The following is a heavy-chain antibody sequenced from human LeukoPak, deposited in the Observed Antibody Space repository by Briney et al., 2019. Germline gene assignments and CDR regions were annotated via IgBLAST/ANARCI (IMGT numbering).Heavy chain of an antibody. CDR3: AKDQLAVAGTDYHYAMDV. V-gene: IGHV3-23*01. J-gene: IGHJ6*02. CDR1: GFTFSSYA. D-gene: IGHD6-19*01. Sequence: GGSLRLSCAASGFTFSSYAMSWVRQAPGKGLEWVSAISGSGGSTYYADSVKGRFAISRDNSKNTLYLQMNSLRAEDTAVYYCAKDQLAVAGTDYHYAMDVWGQGTTVTVSS. CDR2: ISGSGGST.